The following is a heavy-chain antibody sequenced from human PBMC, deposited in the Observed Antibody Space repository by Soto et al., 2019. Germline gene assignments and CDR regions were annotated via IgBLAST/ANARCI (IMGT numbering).Heavy chain of an antibody. Sequence: GGSLRLSCAASGFAFSGFEMNWVRQAPGKGLEWVSYISSGASNMYYADSVKGRFTISRDNAQSSLYLQMNSLRVEDTAVYYCARDPNYDFWSGYRNKEGTYGMDVWGQGTTVTVSS. J-gene: IGHJ6*02. CDR1: GFAFSGFE. V-gene: IGHV3-48*03. D-gene: IGHD3-3*01. CDR2: ISSGASNM. CDR3: ARDPNYDFWSGYRNKEGTYGMDV.